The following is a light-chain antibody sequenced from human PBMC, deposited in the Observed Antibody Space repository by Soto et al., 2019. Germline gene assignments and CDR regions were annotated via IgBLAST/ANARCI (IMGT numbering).Light chain of an antibody. CDR2: EVI. V-gene: IGLV2-23*02. J-gene: IGLJ3*02. Sequence: QSVLTQPASVSGSPGQSITISCTGTSSDVGSYNFVTWYQQHPGKAPKFMIYEVIKRPSGVSNRFSGSKSGNTASLTISGLQAEDEADYYCCSYASSSTWVFGGGTKLTVL. CDR3: CSYASSSTWV. CDR1: SSDVGSYNF.